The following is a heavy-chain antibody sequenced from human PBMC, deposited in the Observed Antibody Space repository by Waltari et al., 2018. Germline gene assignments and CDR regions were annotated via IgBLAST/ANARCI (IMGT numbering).Heavy chain of an antibody. V-gene: IGHV1-8*01. Sequence: QVQLVQSGAEVKKPGASVNVSCKASGYTFTSYDINWVRQATGQGLEWMGWMNPNSGSTGYVQKFQGRVTITRNTSIITAYMELSSLRSDDTVVYYCARGSDILTGYYSGDVWGKGITVTVSS. CDR2: MNPNSGST. J-gene: IGHJ6*04. CDR1: GYTFTSYD. D-gene: IGHD3-9*01. CDR3: ARGSDILTGYYSGDV.